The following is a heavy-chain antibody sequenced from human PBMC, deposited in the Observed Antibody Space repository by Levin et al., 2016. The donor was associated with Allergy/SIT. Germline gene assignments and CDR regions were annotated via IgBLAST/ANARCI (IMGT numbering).Heavy chain of an antibody. J-gene: IGHJ4*02. CDR2: IGGNGGNT. Sequence: GGSLRLSCAASGFPFSHYAMSWVRQPPGKGLEWVSRIGGNGGNTLYADSVKGRFTISRDNSKNTLYLQVNSLRTEDTAVYFCAKYSEYYYEINGNFDSWGQGTLVTVSS. V-gene: IGHV3-23*01. CDR1: GFPFSHYA. CDR3: AKYSEYYYEINGNFDS. D-gene: IGHD3-22*01.